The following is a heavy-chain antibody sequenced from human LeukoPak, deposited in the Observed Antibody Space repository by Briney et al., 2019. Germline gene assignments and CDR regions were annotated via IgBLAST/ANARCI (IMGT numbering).Heavy chain of an antibody. CDR1: GYTFTSYD. V-gene: IGHV1-3*03. D-gene: IGHD6-19*01. Sequence: ASVKVSCKTSGYTFTSYDMHWVRQAPGQGLEWMGWINVGNGNTKYSQEFQGRVTITRDTSASTAYMELSSLRSEDMGVYYCARVVKYSSGPLTDLLPYYFDYWGQGTLVTVSS. J-gene: IGHJ4*02. CDR3: ARVVKYSSGPLTDLLPYYFDY. CDR2: INVGNGNT.